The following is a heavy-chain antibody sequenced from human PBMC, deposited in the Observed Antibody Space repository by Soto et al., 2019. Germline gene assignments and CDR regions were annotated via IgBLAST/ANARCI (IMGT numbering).Heavy chain of an antibody. Sequence: EVQLVESGGGLVQPGRSLRLSCAASGFTFDDYVMHWVRQAPGKGLEWVSGISWNSGSIGYADSVKGRFTISRDNAKNSLYLQMNSLRAEDTALYYCAKVTGMVRGVTAFDYWGQGTLVTVSS. V-gene: IGHV3-9*01. J-gene: IGHJ4*02. CDR1: GFTFDDYV. CDR3: AKVTGMVRGVTAFDY. CDR2: ISWNSGSI. D-gene: IGHD3-10*01.